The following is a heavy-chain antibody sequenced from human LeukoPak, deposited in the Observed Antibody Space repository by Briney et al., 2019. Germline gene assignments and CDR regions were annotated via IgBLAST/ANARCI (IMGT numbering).Heavy chain of an antibody. D-gene: IGHD2-2*01. CDR3: ARGWEYQLLMWFDP. Sequence: SETLSLTCTVSGGSISSHYWSWIRQPPGKGLEWIGYIYYSGSTNYNPSLKSRVTISVDTSKNQFSLKLSSVTAADTAVYYCARGWEYQLLMWFDPWGQGTLVTVSS. V-gene: IGHV4-59*11. J-gene: IGHJ5*02. CDR1: GGSISSHY. CDR2: IYYSGST.